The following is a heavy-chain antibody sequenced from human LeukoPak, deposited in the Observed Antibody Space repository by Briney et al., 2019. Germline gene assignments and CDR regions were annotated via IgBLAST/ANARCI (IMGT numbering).Heavy chain of an antibody. CDR2: INPNSGGT. CDR3: ARERSGAHAGGHADYYYYMDV. J-gene: IGHJ6*03. D-gene: IGHD2-8*01. V-gene: IGHV1-2*02. Sequence: ASVKVSCKASGYTFTSYGISWVRQAPGQGLEWMGWINPNSGGTNYAQKFQGRVTMTRDTSISTAYMELSRLRSDDTAVYYCARERSGAHAGGHADYYYYMDVWGKGTTVTVSS. CDR1: GYTFTSYG.